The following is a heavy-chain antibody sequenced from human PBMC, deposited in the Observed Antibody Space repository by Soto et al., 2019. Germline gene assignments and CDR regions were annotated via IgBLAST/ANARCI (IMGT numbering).Heavy chain of an antibody. CDR3: ARGGAISKWLDP. D-gene: IGHD3-16*01. Sequence: PSETLSLTCTVSGGSISSYYWSWIRQSPGKELEWIGSIYYSGNTNYNPSLKSRVTISVDTSKNLFFLQLNSVTVADTAVYYCARGGAISKWLDPWGQGTLVTVSS. J-gene: IGHJ5*02. CDR2: IYYSGNT. CDR1: GGSISSYY. V-gene: IGHV4-59*12.